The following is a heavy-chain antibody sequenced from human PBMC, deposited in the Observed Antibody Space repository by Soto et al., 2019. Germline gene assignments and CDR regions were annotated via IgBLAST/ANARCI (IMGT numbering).Heavy chain of an antibody. J-gene: IGHJ6*02. D-gene: IGHD1-7*01. V-gene: IGHV1-18*01. CDR3: ARATGTTLHYYYGMDV. CDR2: ISAYNGNT. CDR1: GYTFTSYG. Sequence: SVKVSCKASGYTFTSYGISWVRQAPGQGLEWMGWISAYNGNTNYAQKLQGRVTMTTDTSTSTAYMELRSLRSDDTAVYYCARATGTTLHYYYGMDVWGQGTTVTVSS.